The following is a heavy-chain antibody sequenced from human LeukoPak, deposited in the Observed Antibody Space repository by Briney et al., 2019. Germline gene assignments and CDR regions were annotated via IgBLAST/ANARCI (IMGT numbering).Heavy chain of an antibody. D-gene: IGHD3-10*01. CDR1: GGSFSGYY. Sequence: SETLSLTCAVYGGSFSGYYWNWIRQPPGKGLEWIGEINHSGSTNYNPSLKSRVTISVDTSKNQFSLKLSSVTAADTAVYYCARLITDYWGQGTLVTVSS. CDR2: INHSGST. J-gene: IGHJ4*02. V-gene: IGHV4-34*01. CDR3: ARLITDY.